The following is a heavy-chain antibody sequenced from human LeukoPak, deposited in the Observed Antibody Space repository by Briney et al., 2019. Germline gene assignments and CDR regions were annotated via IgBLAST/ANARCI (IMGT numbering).Heavy chain of an antibody. V-gene: IGHV3-11*01. CDR3: AKDRRSPYSAYDWGHLDS. CDR1: GSTFSDYY. J-gene: IGHJ4*02. CDR2: INQNFYTI. D-gene: IGHD5-12*01. Sequence: GGSLRLSCAASGSTFSDYYMTWIRQPPGKWLEWISNINQNFYTIYHADSGKGSSTTATVTTKNSLYLQMNCLRVEEPAVYYCAKDRRSPYSAYDWGHLDSWGQGTLVAVSS.